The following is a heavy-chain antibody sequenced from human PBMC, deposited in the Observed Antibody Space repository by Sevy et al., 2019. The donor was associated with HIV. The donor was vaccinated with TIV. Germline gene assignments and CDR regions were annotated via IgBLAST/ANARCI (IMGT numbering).Heavy chain of an antibody. V-gene: IGHV4-4*07. CDR2: IYSSGNT. D-gene: IGHD3-22*01. Sequence: SETLSLTCSVSGDSINYYYWSWIRQPAEKGLEWIGRIYSSGNTDYNPSLKSRVTMSVDTYKNQFSLQVNSVTAADTAVYYCARSYYYDSSGHSFDYWGQGTLVTVSS. CDR3: ARSYYYDSSGHSFDY. CDR1: GDSINYYY. J-gene: IGHJ4*02.